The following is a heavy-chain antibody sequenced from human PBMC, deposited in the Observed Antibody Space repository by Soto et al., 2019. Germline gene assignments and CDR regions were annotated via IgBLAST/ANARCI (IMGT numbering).Heavy chain of an antibody. CDR1: GGTFSSYA. D-gene: IGHD2-8*01. V-gene: IGHV1-69*13. CDR2: IIPIFGTA. J-gene: IGHJ4*02. CDR3: AKDIYNGGHHLGADY. Sequence: SVKVSCKASGGTFSSYAISWVRQATGQGLEWMGGIIPIFGTANYAQKFQGRVTITADESTSTAYMEMNTVRTEDTAMYYCAKDIYNGGHHLGADYWGQGTLVTVSS.